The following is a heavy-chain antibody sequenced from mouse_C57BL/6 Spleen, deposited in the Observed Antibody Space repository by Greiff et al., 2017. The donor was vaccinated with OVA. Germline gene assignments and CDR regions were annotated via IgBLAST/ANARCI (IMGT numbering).Heavy chain of an antibody. CDR3: ASRAWYFDV. CDR1: GYTFTSYW. CDR2: IDPSDSYT. V-gene: IGHV1-69*01. Sequence: QVQLQQSGAELVMPGASVKLSCKASGYTFTSYWMHWVKQRPGQGLEWIGEIDPSDSYTNYNQKFKGKSTLTVDKSSSTAYTQLSSLTSEDSAVYYCASRAWYFDVWGTGTTVTVSS. J-gene: IGHJ1*03.